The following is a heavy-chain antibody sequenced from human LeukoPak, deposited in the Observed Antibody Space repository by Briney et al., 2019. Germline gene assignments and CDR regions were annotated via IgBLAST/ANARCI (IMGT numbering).Heavy chain of an antibody. CDR1: GYSISSGYY. D-gene: IGHD5-24*01. CDR2: IYHSGST. J-gene: IGHJ4*02. CDR3: ARDGYNYFDY. V-gene: IGHV4-38-2*02. Sequence: SETVSLTCTVSGYSISSGYYWGWIRQPPGKGLEWIGSIYHSGSTYYNPSLKSRVTISVDTSKNQFSLKLSSVTAADTAVYYCARDGYNYFDYWGQGTLVTVSS.